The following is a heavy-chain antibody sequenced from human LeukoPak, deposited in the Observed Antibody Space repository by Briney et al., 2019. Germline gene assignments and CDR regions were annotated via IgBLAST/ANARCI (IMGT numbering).Heavy chain of an antibody. V-gene: IGHV4-59*01. D-gene: IGHD3-10*02. CDR2: IYYSGST. J-gene: IGHJ5*02. Sequence: PSETLSLTCTVSGGSISSYYWSWIRQPPGRGLEWIGYIYYSGSTNYNPSLKSRVTISVDTSKNQFSLKLSSVTAADTAVYYCARCGVFDNWFDPWGQGTLVTVSS. CDR3: ARCGVFDNWFDP. CDR1: GGSISSYY.